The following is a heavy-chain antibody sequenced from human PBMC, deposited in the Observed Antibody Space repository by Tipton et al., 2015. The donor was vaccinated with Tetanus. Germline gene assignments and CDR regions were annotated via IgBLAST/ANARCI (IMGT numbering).Heavy chain of an antibody. Sequence: GSLRLSCAGSGFSFRDFGMNWVRQAPEKGLEWVSYISYSSTSIYYADSVKGRFVVSRDNAKNSLYLQMNTLRDDDTAVYYCARRGEARANWFDSWGQGTLVTVSS. CDR2: ISYSSTSI. D-gene: IGHD2-21*01. CDR3: ARRGEARANWFDS. V-gene: IGHV3-48*02. J-gene: IGHJ5*01. CDR1: GFSFRDFG.